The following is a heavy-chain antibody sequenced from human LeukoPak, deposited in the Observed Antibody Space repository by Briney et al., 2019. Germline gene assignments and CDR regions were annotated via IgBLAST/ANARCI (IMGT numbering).Heavy chain of an antibody. CDR2: INPNSGGT. J-gene: IGHJ4*02. Sequence: GASVKVSCKASGYTFTVYYMHWVRQAPGQGLEWMGWINPNSGGTNYAQKFQGRVTMTRDTSISTAYMELSRLRSDDTAVYYCAGLTAVAGTFDYWGQGTLVTVSS. D-gene: IGHD6-19*01. V-gene: IGHV1-2*02. CDR3: AGLTAVAGTFDY. CDR1: GYTFTVYY.